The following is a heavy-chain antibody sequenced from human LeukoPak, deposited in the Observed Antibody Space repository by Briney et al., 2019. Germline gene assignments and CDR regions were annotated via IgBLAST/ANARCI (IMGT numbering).Heavy chain of an antibody. Sequence: PGGSLRLSCAASGFTFSSYWMSWVRQAPGKGLEWVANIKQDGSEKYYVDSVKGRFTISRDNAKNSLYLQMNSLRAEDTAVYYCAREGYNIGPSAPLYYYYYYMDVWGKGTTVTVSS. CDR3: AREGYNIGPSAPLYYYYYYMDV. CDR1: GFTFSSYW. J-gene: IGHJ6*03. D-gene: IGHD6-19*01. V-gene: IGHV3-7*01. CDR2: IKQDGSEK.